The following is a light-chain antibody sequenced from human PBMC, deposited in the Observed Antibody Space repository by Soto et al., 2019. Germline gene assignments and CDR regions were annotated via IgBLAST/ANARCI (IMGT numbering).Light chain of an antibody. J-gene: IGLJ1*01. CDR3: SSYSFSRTLNV. CDR1: SSDIGVYNS. V-gene: IGLV2-14*01. CDR2: DVS. Sequence: QSALTQPASVSGSPGQSTTISCTGTSSDIGVYNSVSWYQQYPGKAPKLIIYDVSNRPSEVSYRFSASKSGNTASLTISGLQADDEADYYCSSYSFSRTLNVFGTGTKLTVL.